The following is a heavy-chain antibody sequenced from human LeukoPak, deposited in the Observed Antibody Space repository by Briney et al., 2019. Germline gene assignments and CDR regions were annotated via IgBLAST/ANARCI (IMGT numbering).Heavy chain of an antibody. CDR2: ISSSSSYI. Sequence: GGSLRLSCAASGFTFSSYSMNWVRQAPGKGLEWVSSISSSSSYIYYADSVKGRFTISRDNSKKTLYLQMNSLRAEDTAVYYCAKRGKSLTGTKLYYFDQWGQGTLVTVSS. CDR1: GFTFSSYS. D-gene: IGHD1-7*01. CDR3: AKRGKSLTGTKLYYFDQ. J-gene: IGHJ4*02. V-gene: IGHV3-21*04.